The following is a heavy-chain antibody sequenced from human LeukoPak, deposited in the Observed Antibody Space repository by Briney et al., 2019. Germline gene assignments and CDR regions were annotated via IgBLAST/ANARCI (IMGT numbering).Heavy chain of an antibody. J-gene: IGHJ4*02. D-gene: IGHD2-2*03. CDR2: IYPDESNI. CDR1: GYSFATYW. CDR3: ARPPSRGYSSSFEY. V-gene: IGHV5-51*01. Sequence: GESLKISSKGSGYSFATYWIAWVRQMPGKGLEWMGIIYPDESNIRYSPSFQGQVTISADKSISTAYLQWSSLKASDTAIYYCARPPSRGYSSSFEYWGQGTLVTISS.